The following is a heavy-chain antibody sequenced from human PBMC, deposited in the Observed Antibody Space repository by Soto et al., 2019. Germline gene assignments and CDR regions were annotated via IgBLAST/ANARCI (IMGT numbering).Heavy chain of an antibody. J-gene: IGHJ3*02. CDR2: IYYSGST. Sequence: PSETLSLTCTVSGGSISSGGYYWSWIRQHPGKGLEWIGYIYYSGSTYYNPSLKSRVTISVDTSKNQFSLQLSSVTAADTAVYYCARDTPKGDYGGNSAAFDIWGQGTMVTVSS. CDR1: GGSISSGGYY. V-gene: IGHV4-31*03. D-gene: IGHD4-17*01. CDR3: ARDTPKGDYGGNSAAFDI.